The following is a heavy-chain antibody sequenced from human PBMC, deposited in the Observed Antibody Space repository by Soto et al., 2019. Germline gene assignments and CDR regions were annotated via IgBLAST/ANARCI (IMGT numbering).Heavy chain of an antibody. CDR1: GFTLSDYG. CDR3: AKDRRDGEYNSVYDF. Sequence: HVQLVESGGGVVQPGRSLRLSCAASGFTLSDYGMHWVRQAPGKGLEWVAMISHDGTTKYWADSEKGRFTISRDNSKNARYLQMNSLRAEDTAVYYCAKDRRDGEYNSVYDFWGQGALVTVSS. V-gene: IGHV3-30*18. J-gene: IGHJ4*02. D-gene: IGHD1-1*01. CDR2: ISHDGTTK.